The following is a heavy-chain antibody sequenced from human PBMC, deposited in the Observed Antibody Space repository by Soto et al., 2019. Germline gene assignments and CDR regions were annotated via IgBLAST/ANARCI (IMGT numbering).Heavy chain of an antibody. CDR1: GFTFSVYW. J-gene: IGHJ5*01. CDR3: ARDTGYYDFWTGYYFDS. D-gene: IGHD3-3*01. Sequence: EVQLVESGGGLVQPGGSLRLSCTASGFTFSVYWMSWVRQAPGKGLEWVANIKSDGSEKYYVDSVKGRITISRDNAKNSLFLQMNSLRAEDTAIYYCARDTGYYDFWTGYYFDSWGQGTLVTVSS. V-gene: IGHV3-7*05. CDR2: IKSDGSEK.